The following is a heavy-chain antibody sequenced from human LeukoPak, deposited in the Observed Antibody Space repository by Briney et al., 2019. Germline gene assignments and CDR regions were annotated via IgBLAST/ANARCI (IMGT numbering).Heavy chain of an antibody. Sequence: GGSLRLSCAASGFTFGDYAMHWVRQAPGKGLEWVSGITWNSRNIGYADSVKGRFTISRDNAKNFLYLQMNGLKAEDTALYYCAKRSGGRSAATNSDYYYAMDVWGQGATVTVSS. CDR2: ITWNSRNI. CDR3: AKRSGGRSAATNSDYYYAMDV. CDR1: GFTFGDYA. J-gene: IGHJ6*02. V-gene: IGHV3-9*01. D-gene: IGHD3-10*01.